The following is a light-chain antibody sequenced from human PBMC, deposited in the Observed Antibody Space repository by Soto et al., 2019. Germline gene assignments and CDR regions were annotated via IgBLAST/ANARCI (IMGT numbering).Light chain of an antibody. CDR1: QGISNY. V-gene: IGKV1-27*01. CDR2: AAS. J-gene: IGKJ1*01. CDR3: QKSNSAPRT. Sequence: DIQMTQSPSSLSASVGDRVTITCRASQGISNYLAWWQQKPGKVPKLLIYAASTLQSGVPPRFSGSGSGTDITLTIRSLQPEDVATYYCQKSNSAPRTFGQGTKVEIK.